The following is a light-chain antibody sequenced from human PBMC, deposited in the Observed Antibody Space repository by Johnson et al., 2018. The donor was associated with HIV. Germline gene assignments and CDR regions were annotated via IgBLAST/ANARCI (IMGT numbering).Light chain of an antibody. V-gene: IGLV1-51*01. CDR2: DND. CDR1: ISNIGNNY. Sequence: QSVLTQPPSVSAAPGQKVIIPCSGHISNIGNNYVSWYQRLPGTAPNLLIYDNDQRPSGIPDRFSVSKSGTSATLRITGLQTADEGAYYCGTWDASLSPGGVFGTGTKVTVL. CDR3: GTWDASLSPGGV. J-gene: IGLJ1*01.